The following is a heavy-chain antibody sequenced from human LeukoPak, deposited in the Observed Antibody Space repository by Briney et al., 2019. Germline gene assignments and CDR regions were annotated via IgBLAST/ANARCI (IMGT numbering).Heavy chain of an antibody. CDR3: ARDHDQLLHYFDY. Sequence: GGSLRLSCAASGFTFSSYSMNWVRQAPGKGLEWVSSISSSSSYIYYADSVKGRFTISRDNAKNSLYLQMNSLRAEDTAVYYCARDHDQLLHYFDYWGQGTLVTVSS. V-gene: IGHV3-21*01. CDR2: ISSSSSYI. D-gene: IGHD2-2*01. J-gene: IGHJ4*02. CDR1: GFTFSSYS.